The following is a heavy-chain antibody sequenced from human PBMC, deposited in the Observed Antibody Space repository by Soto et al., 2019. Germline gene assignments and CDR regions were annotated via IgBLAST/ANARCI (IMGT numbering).Heavy chain of an antibody. CDR2: IYYSGST. V-gene: IGHV4-39*01. J-gene: IGHJ4*02. CDR1: GGSISSSSYY. Sequence: QLQLQESGPGLVKPSETLSLTCTVSGGSISSSSYYGGWIRQPPGKGLEWIGSIYYSGSTYYNPSLKSRVTISVDTSKNQFSLKLSSVTAADTAVYYCERPVEGILPLDYWGQGTLVTVSS. D-gene: IGHD2-21*01. CDR3: ERPVEGILPLDY.